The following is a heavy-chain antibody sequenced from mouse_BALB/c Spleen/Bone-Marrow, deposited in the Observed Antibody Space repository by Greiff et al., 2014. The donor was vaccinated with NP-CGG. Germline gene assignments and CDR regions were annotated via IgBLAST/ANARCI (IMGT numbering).Heavy chain of an antibody. Sequence: EVQLVESGPGLVKPSQSLSLTRTVTGYSITSDYAWNWIRQFPGNKLEWMGYISYSGSTSYNPSLKSRISITRDTSKDQFFLQLNSVTTEDTATYYCARGGARATGWFAYWGQGTLVTVSA. CDR3: ARGGARATGWFAY. CDR1: GYSITSDYA. D-gene: IGHD3-1*01. V-gene: IGHV3-2*02. J-gene: IGHJ3*01. CDR2: ISYSGST.